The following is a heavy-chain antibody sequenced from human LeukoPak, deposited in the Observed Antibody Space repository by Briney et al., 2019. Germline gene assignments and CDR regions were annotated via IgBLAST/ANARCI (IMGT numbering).Heavy chain of an antibody. Sequence: GESLKISCKGSGYTFTSNWIGRVRQMPGKGLEWMGIIYPGDSDTRYSPSFQGQVTISADKSISTAYLQWSSLKASDTAMYYCARHSESYVLRFLEWLYVDYWGQGTLVTVSS. CDR2: IYPGDSDT. CDR1: GYTFTSNW. CDR3: ARHSESYVLRFLEWLYVDY. V-gene: IGHV5-51*01. J-gene: IGHJ4*02. D-gene: IGHD3-3*01.